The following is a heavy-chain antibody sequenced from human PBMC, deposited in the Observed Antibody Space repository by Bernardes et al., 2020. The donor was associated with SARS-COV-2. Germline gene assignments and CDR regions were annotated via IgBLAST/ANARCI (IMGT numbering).Heavy chain of an antibody. Sequence: SGPTLVKPTQTLTLTCTFSGFSLTDTRVGVAWIRQPPGKALEWLALIYWDEDKRYSPSLKSRLTINKDTSKNQVVLRMTNMDPVDTATYYSEPFDMIRMYRGLDFDHWGQGTLVTVSS. J-gene: IGHJ4*02. CDR2: IYWDEDK. V-gene: IGHV2-5*02. CDR1: GFSLTDTRVG. D-gene: IGHD3-10*01. CDR3: EPFDMIRMYRGLDFDH.